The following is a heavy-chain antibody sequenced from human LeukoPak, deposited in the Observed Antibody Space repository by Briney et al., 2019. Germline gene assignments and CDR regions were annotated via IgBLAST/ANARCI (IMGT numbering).Heavy chain of an antibody. V-gene: IGHV4-39*01. CDR3: ARRMAEVVVVYIDD. Sequence: PSETLSLTCIPSSGSINSTGNGWGWIRQPPGKGLEWIGSIYYSGSTYYNPSLKSRVTISVDTSKNQFSLKLNSVTAADTAVYYCARRMAEVVVVYIDDWGQGTLVTVSS. CDR1: SGSINSTGNG. CDR2: IYYSGST. D-gene: IGHD2-2*01. J-gene: IGHJ4*01.